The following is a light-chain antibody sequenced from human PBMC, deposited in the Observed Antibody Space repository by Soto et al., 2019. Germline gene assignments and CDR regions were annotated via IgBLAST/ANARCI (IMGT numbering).Light chain of an antibody. J-gene: IGKJ1*01. CDR2: VTS. V-gene: IGKV1-39*01. CDR1: QNITKF. CDR3: QQTYSAPGT. Sequence: DIQMTQSPSSLSASLGDRVTVTCRPSQNITKFLNWYQEKPGKAPKVLIYVTSNLENGVPPRFSGSGSGTEFTLTISSLLPEDYATYYCQQTYSAPGTFGQGTRVEV.